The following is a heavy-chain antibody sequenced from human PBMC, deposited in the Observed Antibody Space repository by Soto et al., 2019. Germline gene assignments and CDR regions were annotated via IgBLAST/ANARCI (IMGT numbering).Heavy chain of an antibody. J-gene: IGHJ6*02. D-gene: IGHD3-16*01. Sequence: GGSLRLSCAASGFTFSSYGMHWVRQAPGKGLEWVAVIWYDGSNKYYADSVKGRFTISRDNSKNTLYLQMNSLRAEDTAVYYCARGGGTDYYYGMDVWGQGTTVTVSS. V-gene: IGHV3-33*01. CDR1: GFTFSSYG. CDR2: IWYDGSNK. CDR3: ARGGGTDYYYGMDV.